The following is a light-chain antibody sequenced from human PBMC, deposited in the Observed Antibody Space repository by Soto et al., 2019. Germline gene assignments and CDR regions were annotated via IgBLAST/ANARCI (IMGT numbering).Light chain of an antibody. Sequence: EIVMTQSPAILSVSPGERATVSCRTSQNINNNLAWYQQRPGRAPKLLIYSASTRANGVPDRFSGSGSGTEFNLTISSLQAEDVAVYYCQQSTKWPWTFGQGTKVEGK. V-gene: IGKV3-15*01. CDR3: QQSTKWPWT. CDR2: SAS. J-gene: IGKJ1*01. CDR1: QNINNN.